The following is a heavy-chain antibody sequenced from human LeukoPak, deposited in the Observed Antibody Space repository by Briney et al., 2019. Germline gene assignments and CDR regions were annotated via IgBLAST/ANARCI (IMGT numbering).Heavy chain of an antibody. CDR1: GYTFTSYY. CDR3: ARGTYIVVVPAAITDAFDI. CDR2: INPSGGST. Sequence: ASVKVSCKASGYTFTSYYMHWVRQAPGQGLEWMGIINPSGGSTSYAQKLQGRVTMTRDTSTSTVYMELSSLRSEDTAVYYCARGTYIVVVPAAITDAFDIWGQGTMVTVSS. D-gene: IGHD2-2*01. V-gene: IGHV1-46*01. J-gene: IGHJ3*02.